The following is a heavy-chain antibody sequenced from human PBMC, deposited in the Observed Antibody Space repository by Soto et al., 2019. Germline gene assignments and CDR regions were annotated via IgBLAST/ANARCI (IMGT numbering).Heavy chain of an antibody. Sequence: SVQVSCKASGGTFSSYAISGVRQAPGQGLEWMGGIVPIFGTANYAQKFQGRVTITADESTSTAYMELSSLSYEDTAVYYCARSVSKDSVLMVYAMYYYGMDVWGQGTTVTVSS. D-gene: IGHD2-8*01. CDR1: GGTFSSYA. J-gene: IGHJ6*02. CDR3: ARSVSKDSVLMVYAMYYYGMDV. V-gene: IGHV1-69*01. CDR2: IVPIFGTA.